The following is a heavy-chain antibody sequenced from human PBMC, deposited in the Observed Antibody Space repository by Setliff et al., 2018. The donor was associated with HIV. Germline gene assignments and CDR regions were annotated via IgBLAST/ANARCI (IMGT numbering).Heavy chain of an antibody. V-gene: IGHV4-34*01. J-gene: IGHJ6*03. CDR3: ARGDGTKYYYYYYMDV. Sequence: SETLSLTCAVYVGSFSGYYWSWIRQPPGKGLEWIGEINHSGSTNYNPSLKSRVTMSVDTSKNQFSLKVSSVTAADTAVYYCARGDGTKYYYYYYMDVWGKGTTVTVSS. CDR2: INHSGST. CDR1: VGSFSGYY. D-gene: IGHD1-7*01.